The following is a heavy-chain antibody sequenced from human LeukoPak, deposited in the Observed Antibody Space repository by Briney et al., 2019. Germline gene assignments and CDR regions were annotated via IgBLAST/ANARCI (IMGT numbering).Heavy chain of an antibody. J-gene: IGHJ6*03. D-gene: IGHD2-21*01. CDR3: ATREPNCGTTYWRIPHSYYMDV. V-gene: IGHV1-24*01. Sequence: GASVKGSCKVSGYTLIELSMHWVRQAPGKGLEWVGVFDTEDGETLYAQKFQGRVTMTEDTSTDTASMELSRLRSEDTAVYCCATREPNCGTTYWRIPHSYYMDVWSKGTTVTVSS. CDR2: FDTEDGET. CDR1: GYTLIELS.